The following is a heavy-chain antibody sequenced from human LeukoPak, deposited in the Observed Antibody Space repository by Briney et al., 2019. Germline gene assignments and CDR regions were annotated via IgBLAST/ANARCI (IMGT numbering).Heavy chain of an antibody. CDR1: GGSISSYY. Sequence: SETLCVTCTVSGGSISSYYWSWIRQPPGKGLEWIGYIYYTGSTKYNASLKSRVTISVDTSKNQFSLKVSSVTAADTAVYYCARLRPSIGAAGTFDYWGQGTMVTVSS. CDR2: IYYTGST. D-gene: IGHD6-13*01. V-gene: IGHV4-59*08. J-gene: IGHJ4*03. CDR3: ARLRPSIGAAGTFDY.